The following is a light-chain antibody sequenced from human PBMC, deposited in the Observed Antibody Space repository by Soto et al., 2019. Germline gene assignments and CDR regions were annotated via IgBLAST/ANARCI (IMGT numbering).Light chain of an antibody. J-gene: IGLJ2*01. CDR2: EVT. Sequence: QSVLAQPPCASGSPGQSVTISCTGTSSDVGGYNYVSWYQQHPGKAPKVMIYEVTKRPSGVPDRFSGSKSGNTASLTVSGLQAEDEADYYCSSYGGRNNLLFGGGTQLTVL. V-gene: IGLV2-8*01. CDR3: SSYGGRNNLL. CDR1: SSDVGGYNY.